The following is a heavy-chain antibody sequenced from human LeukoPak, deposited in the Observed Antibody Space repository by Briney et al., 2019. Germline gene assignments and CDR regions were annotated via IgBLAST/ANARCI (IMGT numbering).Heavy chain of an antibody. V-gene: IGHV3-48*04. CDR2: ISSSSTTI. D-gene: IGHD6-19*01. Sequence: GGSLRLSCAASGFTFSSYSMNWVRQAPGKGLEWVSYISSSSTTIYYADSVKGRFTISRDNAKDALHLRMDNLRVEDTAVYYCARARWSSTGWFLGYWGQGTLVTVSS. J-gene: IGHJ4*02. CDR1: GFTFSSYS. CDR3: ARARWSSTGWFLGY.